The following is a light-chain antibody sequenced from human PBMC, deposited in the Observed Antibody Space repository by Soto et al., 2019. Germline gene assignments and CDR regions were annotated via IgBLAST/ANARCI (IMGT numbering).Light chain of an antibody. V-gene: IGLV2-14*03. CDR3: ISYTSSATYV. CDR1: SSDVGAYNY. J-gene: IGLJ1*01. Sequence: QPALTQPASVSGSTGQSISISCTGTSSDVGAYNYVSWYQQHPGKAPKLIIYGVNNRPSGISDRFSGSKSGNTASLTISGLRAEDEADYHCISYTSSATYVFGTGTKVTVL. CDR2: GVN.